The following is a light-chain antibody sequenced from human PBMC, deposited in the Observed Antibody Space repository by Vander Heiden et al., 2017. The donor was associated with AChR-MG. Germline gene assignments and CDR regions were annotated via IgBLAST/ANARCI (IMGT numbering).Light chain of an antibody. Sequence: EIVMTQSPATLSVSPGERATLSCRASQCVSSNLAWYQQKPGQAPRPLSYAASTRATGIPARFSGSGYGTEFTLTISSRQSEDSAVYYCQQDEDWPRYTFGQGTKLEIK. J-gene: IGKJ2*01. CDR2: AAS. CDR1: QCVSSN. CDR3: QQDEDWPRYT. V-gene: IGKV3-15*01.